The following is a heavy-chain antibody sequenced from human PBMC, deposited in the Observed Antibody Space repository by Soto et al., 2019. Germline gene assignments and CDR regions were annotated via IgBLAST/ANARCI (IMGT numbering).Heavy chain of an antibody. CDR1: GYTFSSYG. V-gene: IGHV1-18*01. CDR3: AREKLLHLWQPYGLDV. Sequence: VQLVQCGAEVKKPGASVKVSCKASGYTFSSYGITWVRQAPGQGLEWMGWISVYNGNTNYTQKLQGRVTMTTDTSTKTAYMELRSLRSDDTAVYYCAREKLLHLWQPYGLDVWGQGTTVTVSS. CDR2: ISVYNGNT. J-gene: IGHJ6*02. D-gene: IGHD5-18*01.